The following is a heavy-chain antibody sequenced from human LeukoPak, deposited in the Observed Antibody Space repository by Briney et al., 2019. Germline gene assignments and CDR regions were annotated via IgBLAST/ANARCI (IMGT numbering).Heavy chain of an antibody. D-gene: IGHD4-17*01. CDR1: GGSISSGGYY. Sequence: PSQTLSLTCTVSGGSISSGGYYWSWIRQHPGKGLEWIGYIYYSGTTYYNPPLKSRVSISLDTSKNQFSLNLSSVTAADTAVYYCARSGTVTTWNYWGQGTLVTVSS. J-gene: IGHJ4*02. V-gene: IGHV4-31*03. CDR2: IYYSGTT. CDR3: ARSGTVTTWNY.